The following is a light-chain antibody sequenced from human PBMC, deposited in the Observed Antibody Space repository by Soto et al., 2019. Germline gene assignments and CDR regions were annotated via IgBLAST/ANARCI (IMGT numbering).Light chain of an antibody. CDR1: QSINSW. CDR3: QQYDGH. J-gene: IGKJ2*01. V-gene: IGKV1-5*01. CDR2: DAS. Sequence: DIQMTQSPSTLSASVGDRVTITCRASQSINSWLAWYQRKPGKAPKLLIYDASSLESGVPSRFSGIGSGTEFILTISSLQPDDFATYYCQQYDGHFGQGTKLEI.